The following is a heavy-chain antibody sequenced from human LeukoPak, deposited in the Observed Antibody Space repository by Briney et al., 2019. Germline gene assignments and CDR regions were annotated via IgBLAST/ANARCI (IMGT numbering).Heavy chain of an antibody. CDR3: TRDSEAYCGGDCYRIFDY. J-gene: IGHJ4*02. CDR1: GFTFSSYI. D-gene: IGHD2-21*02. CDR2: IRSKAYGGTT. Sequence: GGSLRLSCAASGFTFSSYIMNWVRQAPGKGLEWVGFIRSKAYGGTTEYAASVKGRFTISRDDSKSIAYLQMNSLKTEDTAVYYCTRDSEAYCGGDCYRIFDYWGQGTLVTVSS. V-gene: IGHV3-49*04.